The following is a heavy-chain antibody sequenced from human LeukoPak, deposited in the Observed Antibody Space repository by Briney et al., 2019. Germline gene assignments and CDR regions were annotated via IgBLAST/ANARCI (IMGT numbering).Heavy chain of an antibody. CDR2: INHSGST. CDR3: ARGDTQVNWFDP. J-gene: IGHJ5*02. V-gene: IGHV4-34*01. Sequence: SETLSLTCAVYGGSFSGYYWSWIRQPPGKGLEWIGEINHSGSTNYNPSLKSRVTISVDTSKNQFSLKLSSVTAADTAVYYCARGDTQVNWFDPWGQGTPVTVSS. CDR1: GGSFSGYY. D-gene: IGHD2-2*02.